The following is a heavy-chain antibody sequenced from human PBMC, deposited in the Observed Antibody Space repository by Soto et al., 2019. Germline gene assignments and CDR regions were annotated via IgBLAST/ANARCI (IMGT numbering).Heavy chain of an antibody. CDR2: ISYDGSNK. Sequence: GGSLRLSCAASGFTFSSYAMHWVRQAPGKGLEWVAVISYDGSNKYYADSVKGRFTISRDNSKNTLYLQMNSLRAEDTAVYYCAGLEWYCISTSCPRPTTGEPFVYWGQGTRVTVTS. CDR1: GFTFSSYA. CDR3: AGLEWYCISTSCPRPTTGEPFVY. J-gene: IGHJ4*02. V-gene: IGHV3-30-3*01. D-gene: IGHD2-2*01.